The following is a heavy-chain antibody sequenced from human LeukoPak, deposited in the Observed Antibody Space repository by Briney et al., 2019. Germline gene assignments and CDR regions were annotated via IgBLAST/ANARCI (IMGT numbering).Heavy chain of an antibody. CDR1: GGTFSNYA. D-gene: IGHD6-13*01. CDR3: ARVAGIAAAFDY. CDR2: IIPIFGTA. Sequence: ASVKVSCKASGGTFSNYAISWVRQAPGQGLEWMGRIIPIFGTANYAQKFQGRVTITTDESTSTAYMELSSLRSEDTAVYYCARVAGIAAAFDYWGQGTLVTVSS. J-gene: IGHJ4*02. V-gene: IGHV1-69*05.